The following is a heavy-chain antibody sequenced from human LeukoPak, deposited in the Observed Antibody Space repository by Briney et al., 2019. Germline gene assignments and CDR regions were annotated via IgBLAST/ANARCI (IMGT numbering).Heavy chain of an antibody. D-gene: IGHD6-19*01. CDR1: GLNFDDSA. CDR2: ISADGGST. CDR3: ARESETSGWYDY. J-gene: IGHJ4*02. V-gene: IGHV3-43*02. Sequence: PGGSLRLSCVASGLNFDDSAMHWVRQAPGKGLEWVSLISADGGSTFSADSVKGRFSISRDNSKNSLYLQMNSLRSEDTAMYYCARESETSGWYDYWGQGTLVTVSS.